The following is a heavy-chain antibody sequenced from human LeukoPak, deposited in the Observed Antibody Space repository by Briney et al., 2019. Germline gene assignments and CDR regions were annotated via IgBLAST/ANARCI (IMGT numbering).Heavy chain of an antibody. D-gene: IGHD5-18*01. V-gene: IGHV3-7*01. J-gene: IGHJ4*02. CDR3: AREGRGYSHHTLDY. CDR2: IKQDGSEK. CDR1: GFTFSSYW. Sequence: GGSLRLSCAASGFTFSSYWMSWVRQAPGKGLEWVANIKQDGSEKYYVDSVKGRFTISRDNAKNSLYLQMSSLRAEDTAVYYCAREGRGYSHHTLDYWGQGTLVTVSS.